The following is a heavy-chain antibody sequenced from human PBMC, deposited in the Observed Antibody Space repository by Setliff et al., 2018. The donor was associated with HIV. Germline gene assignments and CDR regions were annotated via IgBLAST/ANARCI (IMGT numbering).Heavy chain of an antibody. CDR1: GGTFSSYA. V-gene: IGHV1-69*13. D-gene: IGHD2-2*01. CDR3: ARDIGYCSSTSCYHAFDI. Sequence: SVKVSCKASGGTFSSYAISWVRQAPGQGLQWMGGIIPILGTANYAQKFQGRVTITADESTSTAYKELSSLRSEDTAVYYCARDIGYCSSTSCYHAFDIWGQGTMVTVSS. CDR2: IIPILGTA. J-gene: IGHJ3*02.